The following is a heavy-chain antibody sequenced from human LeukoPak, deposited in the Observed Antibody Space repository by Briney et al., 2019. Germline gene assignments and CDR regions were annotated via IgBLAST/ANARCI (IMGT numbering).Heavy chain of an antibody. V-gene: IGHV4-61*02. Sequence: PSQTLSLTCTVSGGSISSGSYYWNWIRQPAGKGLEWIGRIYTSGSTNYNPSLKSRVTISVDTSKNQFSLKLSSVTAADTAVYYCARETYYDFWSGYYQDYWGQGTLVTVSS. J-gene: IGHJ4*02. CDR2: IYTSGST. CDR3: ARETYYDFWSGYYQDY. D-gene: IGHD3-3*01. CDR1: GGSISSGSYY.